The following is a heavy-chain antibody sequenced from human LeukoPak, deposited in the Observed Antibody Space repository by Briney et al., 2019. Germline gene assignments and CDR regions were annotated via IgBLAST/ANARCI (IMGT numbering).Heavy chain of an antibody. V-gene: IGHV4-39*01. CDR2: IYYSGYT. CDR3: ARRGDYESGHNWFDP. Sequence: SETLSLTCTVSGGSISSSSYYWGWIRQPPGKGLEWIGSIYYSGYTYYNPSLKSRVTISVDTSKNQFSLKLSSVTAADTAVYYCARRGDYESGHNWFDPWGQGTLVTVSS. CDR1: GGSISSSSYY. J-gene: IGHJ5*02. D-gene: IGHD4-17*01.